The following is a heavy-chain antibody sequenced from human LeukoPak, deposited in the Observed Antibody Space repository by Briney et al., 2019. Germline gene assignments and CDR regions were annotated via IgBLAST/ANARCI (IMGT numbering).Heavy chain of an antibody. V-gene: IGHV3-23*01. CDR2: ISGSGGST. D-gene: IGHD3-10*01. Sequence: GGSLRLSCAASGFTFSSYAMSWVRQAPGKGLEWVPAISGSGGSTYYADSVKGRFTISRDNSKNTLYLQMNSLRAEDTAVYYCAKLWFGELLYSPNYGMDVWGQGTTVTVSS. J-gene: IGHJ6*02. CDR1: GFTFSSYA. CDR3: AKLWFGELLYSPNYGMDV.